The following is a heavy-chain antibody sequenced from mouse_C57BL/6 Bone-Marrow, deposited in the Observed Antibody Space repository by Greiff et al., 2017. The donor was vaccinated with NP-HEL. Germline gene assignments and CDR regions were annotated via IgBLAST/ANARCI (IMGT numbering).Heavy chain of an antibody. CDR1: GFTFSDYY. J-gene: IGHJ2*01. CDR2: INYDGSST. Sequence: EVKVVESEGGLVQPGSSMKLSCTASGFTFSDYYMAWVRQVPEKGLEWVANINYDGSSTYYLDSLKSRFIISRDNAKNILYLQMSSLKSEDTATYYCAIDLHYYGSGGYFDYWGQGTTLTVSS. V-gene: IGHV5-16*01. CDR3: AIDLHYYGSGGYFDY. D-gene: IGHD1-1*01.